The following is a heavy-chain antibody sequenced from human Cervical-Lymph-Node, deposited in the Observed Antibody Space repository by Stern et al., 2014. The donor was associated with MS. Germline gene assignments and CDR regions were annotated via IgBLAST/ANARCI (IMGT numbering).Heavy chain of an antibody. J-gene: IGHJ3*02. V-gene: IGHV4-31*03. Sequence: QVQLQESGPRLLKPSQTLSLTCTVSGGSIRNDNYYWSWIRHHPGKGLEWIGYIYHSGSTYFNPSLRSRLTISIDTSKNQFSLRLSSVTAADTALYYCARFYDNIWGTRNDAFDIWGQGTMVTVSS. D-gene: IGHD3-16*01. CDR1: GGSIRNDNYY. CDR2: IYHSGST. CDR3: ARFYDNIWGTRNDAFDI.